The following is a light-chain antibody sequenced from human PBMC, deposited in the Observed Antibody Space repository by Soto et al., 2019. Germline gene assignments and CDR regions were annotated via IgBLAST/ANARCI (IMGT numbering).Light chain of an antibody. CDR2: DVS. Sequence: QSVLTQPPSASGSPGQSVAISCTGTSSDVGGYNYVSWYQQHPGKAPKLMIYDVSKRPSGVPDHFSGSKSGNTASLTVSGLQAEDEADYYRSSYAGTHIVFGTGTEVTVL. J-gene: IGLJ1*01. CDR3: SSYAGTHIV. V-gene: IGLV2-8*01. CDR1: SSDVGGYNY.